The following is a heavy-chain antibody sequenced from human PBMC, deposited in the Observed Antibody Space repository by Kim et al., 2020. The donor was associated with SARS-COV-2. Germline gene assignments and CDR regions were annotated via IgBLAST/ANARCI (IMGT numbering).Heavy chain of an antibody. Sequence: TTYHPPRNSRVTISVDTSKNQFSLNLSSVTAADTAVYYCARDGPIRGFDLWGRSTLVTVSS. D-gene: IGHD3-3*02. CDR3: ARDGPIRGFDL. J-gene: IGHJ2*01. V-gene: IGHV4-59*01. CDR2: T.